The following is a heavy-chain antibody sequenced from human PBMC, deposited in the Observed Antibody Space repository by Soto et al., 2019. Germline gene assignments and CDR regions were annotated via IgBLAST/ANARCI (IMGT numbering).Heavy chain of an antibody. Sequence: PSETLSLTCTVSGGSISSSSYYWGWIRQPPGKGLEWIGSIYYSGSTYYNPSLKSRVTISVDTSKNQFSLKLSSVTAADTAVYYFARRNSNYGANWFDPWGQGTLVTVS. CDR2: IYYSGST. D-gene: IGHD4-4*01. V-gene: IGHV4-39*01. CDR3: ARRNSNYGANWFDP. J-gene: IGHJ5*02. CDR1: GGSISSSSYY.